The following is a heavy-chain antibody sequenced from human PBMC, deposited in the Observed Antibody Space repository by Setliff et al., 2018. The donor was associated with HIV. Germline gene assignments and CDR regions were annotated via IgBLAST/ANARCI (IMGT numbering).Heavy chain of an antibody. CDR3: ARSSRGSLRDLDY. CDR1: GGSISNYY. D-gene: IGHD2-21*02. CDR2: GYYSGIT. J-gene: IGHJ4*02. V-gene: IGHV4-59*08. Sequence: PSETLSLTCTVSGGSISNYYWSWIRQPPGKGLEWIGCGYYSGITHYDPSLKSRVSISVDASKTQFSLRLNSVTVADTAVYFCARSSRGSLRDLDYWGPGTLVTVPQ.